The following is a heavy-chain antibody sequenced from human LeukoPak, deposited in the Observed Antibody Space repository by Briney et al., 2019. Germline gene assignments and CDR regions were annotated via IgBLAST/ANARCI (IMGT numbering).Heavy chain of an antibody. J-gene: IGHJ4*02. V-gene: IGHV3-7*01. Sequence: PGGSLRLSCAASGFTFSSYWMSWVRQAPGKGLEWVANIKQDGSEKYYVDSVKGRFTISRDNAKNSLYLQMNSLRAEDTAVYYCARTYYDYVWGSHPLDYWGQGTLVTVSS. CDR2: IKQDGSEK. D-gene: IGHD3-16*01. CDR3: ARTYYDYVWGSHPLDY. CDR1: GFTFSSYW.